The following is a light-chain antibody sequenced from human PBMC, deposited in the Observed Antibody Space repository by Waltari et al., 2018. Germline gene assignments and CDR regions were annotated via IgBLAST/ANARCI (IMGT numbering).Light chain of an antibody. Sequence: QSALTQPASVSGSRGQSITIPCTGSSSDIGSYNVVSWYHHHPGKAPKLLIYGVNNRPSGVSNRFSGSKSGNTASLTISGLQAEDEADYYCSSYAGSVVFGGGTKLTVL. V-gene: IGLV2-23*02. J-gene: IGLJ3*02. CDR1: SSDIGSYNV. CDR3: SSYAGSVV. CDR2: GVN.